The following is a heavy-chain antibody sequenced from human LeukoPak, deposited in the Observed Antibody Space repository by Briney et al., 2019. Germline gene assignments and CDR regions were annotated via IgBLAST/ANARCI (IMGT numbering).Heavy chain of an antibody. V-gene: IGHV4-61*02. D-gene: IGHD6-6*01. J-gene: IGHJ6*03. CDR3: ARDSSEPPFYYYYYMDV. Sequence: PSETLSLTCTVSGGSISSGSYYWSWIRQPAGKGLEWIGRIYTSGSTNYNPSLKSRVTISVDTSKNQFSLKLSSVTAADTAVYYCARDSSEPPFYYYYYMDVWGKGTTVTISS. CDR2: IYTSGST. CDR1: GGSISSGSYY.